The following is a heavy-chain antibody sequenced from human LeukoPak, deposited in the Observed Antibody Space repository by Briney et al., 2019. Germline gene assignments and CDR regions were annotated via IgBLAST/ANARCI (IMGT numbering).Heavy chain of an antibody. CDR2: TKSSSNYI. Sequence: PGGALRLSCAASGFTFSSYSMNWVPQTPGKRLEWGSSTKSSSNYIYYTDSVKGRFTISRDNAKNSLYLQMNSLRAEDTAVYYCARDERHYYYESSGPFDYWGQGTLVTVSS. CDR1: GFTFSSYS. CDR3: ARDERHYYYESSGPFDY. D-gene: IGHD3-22*01. V-gene: IGHV3-21*01. J-gene: IGHJ4*02.